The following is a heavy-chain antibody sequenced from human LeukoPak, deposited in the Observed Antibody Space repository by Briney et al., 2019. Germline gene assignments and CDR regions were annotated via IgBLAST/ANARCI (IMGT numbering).Heavy chain of an antibody. CDR1: GYTFSDYD. V-gene: IGHV1-8*01. CDR3: TRGMIRGVQGS. CDR2: MNPNSGNT. J-gene: IGHJ5*02. D-gene: IGHD3-10*01. Sequence: ASVKVSCKTSGYTFSDYDINWVRQATGQELEWMGWMNPNSGNTGYAQKFQGRVTMTRDTSMRTAYMELSSLRYEDTAVYYCTRGMIRGVQGSWGQGTLVTVSS.